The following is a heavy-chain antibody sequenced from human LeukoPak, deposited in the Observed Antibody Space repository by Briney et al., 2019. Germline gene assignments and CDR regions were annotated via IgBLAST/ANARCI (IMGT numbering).Heavy chain of an antibody. CDR1: GYTFTSSG. D-gene: IGHD3-22*01. CDR2: ISAYKGNT. V-gene: IGHV1-18*01. Sequence: GASVKVSCKASGYTFTSSGISWVRQAPGQGLEWMGWISAYKGNTNYAQKLQGRVTMTTDKSTSTAYMELRSLISDDTAVYYCARGRGGRRGYYPLEDSYYYYYMDVWGKGTTVTVSS. J-gene: IGHJ6*03. CDR3: ARGRGGRRGYYPLEDSYYYYYMDV.